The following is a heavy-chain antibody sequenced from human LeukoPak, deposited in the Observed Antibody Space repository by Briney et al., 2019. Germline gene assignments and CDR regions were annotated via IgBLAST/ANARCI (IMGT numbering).Heavy chain of an antibody. Sequence: KPSETLSLTCTVSGASVSSGSYSWNWIRQPPGKGLEWIGYMFYRGSTNYNPSLKSRVTIAVDTSKNQFSLKLSSVTAADTAVYYCATFGRRDGYNPYYFDYWGQGSLVTVSS. J-gene: IGHJ4*02. CDR2: MFYRGST. D-gene: IGHD5-24*01. V-gene: IGHV4-61*01. CDR1: GASVSSGSYS. CDR3: ATFGRRDGYNPYYFDY.